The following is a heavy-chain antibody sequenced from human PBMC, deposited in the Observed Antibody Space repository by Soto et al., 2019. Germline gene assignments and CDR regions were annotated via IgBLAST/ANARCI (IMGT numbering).Heavy chain of an antibody. CDR3: AREGGESADGLYYLDP. CDR2: IYYSGNT. Sequence: SETLSLTCTVSGGSTSSDNYWSWIRQPPGKGLEWIGHIYYSGNTDYNPSLKSRLAISIDTSKNQFSLKLSSVTAADTAVYFCAREGGESADGLYYLDPWGQGSLVTVS. V-gene: IGHV4-30-4*01. D-gene: IGHD3-22*01. CDR1: GGSTSSDNY. J-gene: IGHJ5*02.